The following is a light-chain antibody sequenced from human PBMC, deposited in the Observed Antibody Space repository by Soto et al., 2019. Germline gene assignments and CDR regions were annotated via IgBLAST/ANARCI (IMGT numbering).Light chain of an antibody. CDR1: SSDVGAYNF. Sequence: QPVLTQPASVSVSPGQSITISCTGTSSDVGAYNFVSWYQQYPGKAPKVTIYEVSKRPSGVSSRFSGSKSGNTASLTISGIQAEDEADYYCCSYAGKSTWVLGGGTKLTVL. CDR3: CSYAGKSTWV. J-gene: IGLJ3*02. CDR2: EVS. V-gene: IGLV2-23*02.